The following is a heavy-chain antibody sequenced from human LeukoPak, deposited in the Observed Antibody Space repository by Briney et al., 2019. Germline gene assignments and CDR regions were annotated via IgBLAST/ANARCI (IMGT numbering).Heavy chain of an antibody. Sequence: PSETLSLTCAVYGGSFSGYYWSWIRQPPGKGLEWIGEINHSGSTNYNPSLKSRVTISVDTSKNQFSLKLSSVTAADTAVYYCARHHGKWLLVDYWGQGTLVTVSS. CDR2: INHSGST. D-gene: IGHD3-22*01. CDR3: ARHHGKWLLVDY. J-gene: IGHJ4*02. V-gene: IGHV4-34*01. CDR1: GGSFSGYY.